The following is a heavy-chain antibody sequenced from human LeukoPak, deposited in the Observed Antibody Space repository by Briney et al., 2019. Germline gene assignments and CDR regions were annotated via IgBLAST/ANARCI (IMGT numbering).Heavy chain of an antibody. CDR3: ARGLPLRRTYSGYHHRAYVY. J-gene: IGHJ4*02. D-gene: IGHD5-12*01. V-gene: IGHV4-34*01. CDR2: INHSGST. CDR1: GGSFSGYY. Sequence: KPSETLSLTCAVYGGSFSGYYWSWIRQPPGKGLEWIGEINHSGSTNYNPSLKSRVTISVDTSKNQFSLKLSSVTAADTAVYYCARGLPLRRTYSGYHHRAYVYWGQGTLVTVSS.